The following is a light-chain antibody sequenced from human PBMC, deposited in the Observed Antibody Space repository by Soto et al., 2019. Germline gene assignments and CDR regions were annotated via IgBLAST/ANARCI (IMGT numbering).Light chain of an antibody. V-gene: IGKV1-39*01. CDR3: RHSYSTLST. CDR2: AAS. J-gene: IGKJ1*01. CDR1: QSISSY. Sequence: DIQMTQSPSSLSASVGDRVTITCRASQSISSYLNWYQQKPGKAPKLLIYAASSLQSGVPSRFSGSGSGTDFTLTISSLQPEDFATYYSRHSYSTLSTFGQGT.